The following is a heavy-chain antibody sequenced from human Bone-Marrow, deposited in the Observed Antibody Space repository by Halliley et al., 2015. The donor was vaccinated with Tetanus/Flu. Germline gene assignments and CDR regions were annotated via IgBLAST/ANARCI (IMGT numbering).Heavy chain of an antibody. CDR2: IDHSGST. V-gene: IGHV4-34*01. Sequence: IGEIDHSGSTNYSPSLKSRVPISLETSKNQFSLKLSSVTAADTAIYYCARGVPHASGYFGDWGQGTLVTVSS. J-gene: IGHJ4*02. D-gene: IGHD3-22*01. CDR3: ARGVPHASGYFGD.